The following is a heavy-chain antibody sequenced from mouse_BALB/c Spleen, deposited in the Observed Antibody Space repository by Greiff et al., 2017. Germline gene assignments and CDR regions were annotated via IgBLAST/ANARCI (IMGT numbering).Heavy chain of an antibody. J-gene: IGHJ2*01. Sequence: VQLQQSGPELVKPGASVKMSCKASGYTFTSYVMHWVKQKPGQGLEWIGYINPYNDGTKYNEKFKGKATLTSDKSSSTAYMELSSLTSEDSAVYYCARQWKNYGNYFDYWGQGTTLTVSS. V-gene: IGHV1-14*01. CDR1: GYTFTSYV. CDR2: INPYNDGT. CDR3: ARQWKNYGNYFDY. D-gene: IGHD2-1*01.